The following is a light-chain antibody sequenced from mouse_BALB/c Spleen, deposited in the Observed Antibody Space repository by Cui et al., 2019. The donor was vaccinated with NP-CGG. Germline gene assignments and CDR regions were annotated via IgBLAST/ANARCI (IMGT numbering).Light chain of an antibody. Sequence: QSVVIQELVLTTSPGETVTLTCRSSTGAVTTSNYANWVQEKPDHLFTGLIGGTNNRAPGVPARFSGSLIGDKAALTIAGAQTEDEAIYFCALWYSNHWVFGGGTKLTVL. CDR1: TGAVTTSNY. CDR3: ALWYSNHWV. V-gene: IGLV1*01. J-gene: IGLJ1*01. CDR2: GTN.